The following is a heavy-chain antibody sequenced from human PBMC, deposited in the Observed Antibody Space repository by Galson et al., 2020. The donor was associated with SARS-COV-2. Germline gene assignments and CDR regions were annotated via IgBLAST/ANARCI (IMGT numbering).Heavy chain of an antibody. V-gene: IGHV4-34*01. J-gene: IGHJ6*02. D-gene: IGHD2-2*01. Sequence: SETLSLTCAVYGGSFSGYYWSWIRQPPGKGLEWIGEINHSGSTNYNPSLKSRVTISVDTSKNQFSLKLSSVTAADTAVYYCKVVPAAIHYYYYGMDVWGQGTTVTVSS. CDR3: KVVPAAIHYYYYGMDV. CDR2: INHSGST. CDR1: GGSFSGYY.